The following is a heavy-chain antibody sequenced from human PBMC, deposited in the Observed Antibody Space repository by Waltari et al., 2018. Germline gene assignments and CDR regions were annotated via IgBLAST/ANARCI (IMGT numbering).Heavy chain of an antibody. J-gene: IGHJ4*02. D-gene: IGHD3-10*01. CDR3: ATLLGRMVRGVPKKDY. V-gene: IGHV3-74*02. CDR1: GFTFSSYW. CDR2: INSDGSST. Sequence: EVQLVESGGGLIQPGGSLRLSCAASGFTFSSYWMHWVRQAPGKGLVWVSRINSDGSSTIYVDSVKGRFTISRDNAKNTLYLQMNSLRAEDTAVYYCATLLGRMVRGVPKKDYWGQGTLVTVSS.